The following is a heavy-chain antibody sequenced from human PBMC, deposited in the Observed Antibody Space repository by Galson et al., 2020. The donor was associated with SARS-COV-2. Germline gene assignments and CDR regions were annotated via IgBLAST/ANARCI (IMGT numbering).Heavy chain of an antibody. J-gene: IGHJ4*02. CDR1: GDSVRSSY. V-gene: IGHV4-59*02. CDR2: ISYSGST. Sequence: SETLSLTCTVSGDSVRSSYWNWMRQSPGKGLEWSGHISYSGSTYYSPSLKSRVSISIDTSKNHFSLDLYSVTAADTAVYYCARGSPYSNYGAYFDYWGQGNLVTVSS. D-gene: IGHD4-4*01. CDR3: ARGSPYSNYGAYFDY.